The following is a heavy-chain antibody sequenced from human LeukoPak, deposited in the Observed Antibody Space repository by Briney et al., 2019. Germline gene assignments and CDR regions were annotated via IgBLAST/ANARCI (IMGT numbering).Heavy chain of an antibody. V-gene: IGHV3-43*02. Sequence: GGSSRLSCAAPGFMFHDYAIHWVRQAPGKGLEWVSLISGDGGSTFYADSVKGRFTISRDNAQNSLYLQMNSLRDEDTALYYCARDNNWAFDIWGQGTMVTVSS. CDR2: ISGDGGST. J-gene: IGHJ3*02. CDR3: ARDNNWAFDI. CDR1: GFMFHDYA.